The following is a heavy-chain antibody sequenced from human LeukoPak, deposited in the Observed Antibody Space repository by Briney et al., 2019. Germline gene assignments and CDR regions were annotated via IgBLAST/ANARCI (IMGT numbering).Heavy chain of an antibody. D-gene: IGHD2-2*01. V-gene: IGHV4-59*01. CDR3: ASMTTSRNWYFDL. CDR2: IYYSGST. J-gene: IGHJ2*01. CDR1: GGSISSYF. Sequence: SETLSLTCTVSGGSISSYFWSWIRQPPGKGLEWIGYIYYSGSTNYNPSLKSRVTISLDTSKNQFALKLSSVTAADTAVYYCASMTTSRNWYFDLWGRGTMLSV.